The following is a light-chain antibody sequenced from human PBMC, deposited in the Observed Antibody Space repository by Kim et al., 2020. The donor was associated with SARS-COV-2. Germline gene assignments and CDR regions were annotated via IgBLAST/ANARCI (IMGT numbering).Light chain of an antibody. CDR3: QQDDSYPVT. Sequence: DIQMTQSPSSVSASVGDRVTITCRASQNITSWLAWYQQKPGKAPNSLIYAASSLQSGVPSRFSGTGSGTYFTLTISSLQPDDFATYYCQQDDSYPVTFGGGTKVEIK. V-gene: IGKV1-12*01. CDR1: QNITSW. CDR2: AAS. J-gene: IGKJ4*01.